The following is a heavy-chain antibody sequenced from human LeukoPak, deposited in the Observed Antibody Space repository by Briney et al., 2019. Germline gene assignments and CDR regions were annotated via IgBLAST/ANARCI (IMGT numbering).Heavy chain of an antibody. D-gene: IGHD1-20*01. CDR3: ARDADGYNWNAGVSWFDP. J-gene: IGHJ5*02. CDR1: GFTFSSYN. V-gene: IGHV3-21*06. Sequence: PGGSLRLSCAASGFTFSSYNMNWVRQAPGKGPEWVSSITSSSSYIYYADSVKGRFTISRDNAKNSLYLQMDSLRAEDTAVYYCARDADGYNWNAGVSWFDPWGRGTLVTVSS. CDR2: ITSSSSYI.